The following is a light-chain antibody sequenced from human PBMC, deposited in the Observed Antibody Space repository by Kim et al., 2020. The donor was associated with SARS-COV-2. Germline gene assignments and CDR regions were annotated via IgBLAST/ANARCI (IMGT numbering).Light chain of an antibody. CDR2: GAS. J-gene: IGKJ1*01. CDR1: QSVSSH. CDR3: QQYNNWWT. Sequence: SVTPGERATFSCRASQSVSSHLAGYKQKPGRAPRLLIYGASTRATGIPARFSGSGSGTEFTLTISSLQSEDFAVYYCQQYNNWWTVGQGTKVDIK. V-gene: IGKV3-15*01.